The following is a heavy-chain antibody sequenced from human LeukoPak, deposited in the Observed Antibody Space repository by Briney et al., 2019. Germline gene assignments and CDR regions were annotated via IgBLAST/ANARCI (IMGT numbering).Heavy chain of an antibody. J-gene: IGHJ4*02. D-gene: IGHD1-20*01. V-gene: IGHV3-11*01. Sequence: GGSLRLSCAASGFTFSDFYMSWIRQAPGKGLEWVSYISSSGSTIYYADSVKSRFTISRDNAKNSLYLQMNSLRAEDTAVYYCARRRYNWNAIDYWGQGPWSPSPQ. CDR2: ISSSGSTI. CDR3: ARRRYNWNAIDY. CDR1: GFTFSDFY.